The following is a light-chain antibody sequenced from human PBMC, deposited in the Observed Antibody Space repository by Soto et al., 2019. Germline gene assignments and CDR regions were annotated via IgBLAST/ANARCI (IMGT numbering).Light chain of an antibody. V-gene: IGKV3-20*01. J-gene: IGKJ1*01. CDR3: QQYGTHS. CDR2: GAS. Sequence: EIVLTQSPGTLSLSPGERATLSCRASQSVSSSYLAWYQQKPGRAPRLLIYGASSRATGIPGRFSGSGSGTDFTLAISRLEREDFALYYCQQYGTHSVGQGTKVEIK. CDR1: QSVSSSY.